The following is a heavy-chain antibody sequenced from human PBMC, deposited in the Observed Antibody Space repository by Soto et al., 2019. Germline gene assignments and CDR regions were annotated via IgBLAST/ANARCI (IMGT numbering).Heavy chain of an antibody. CDR3: ARGAYCSGGSCYWWFDP. D-gene: IGHD2-15*01. Sequence: QTLSLTCVISGDSVSSNSAAWNWIRQSPSRGLEWLGRTYYRSKWYNDYAVSVKSRITINPDTSKNQFSLQLNSLTPEDTAVYYCARGAYCSGGSCYWWFDPWGQGTLVTVSS. J-gene: IGHJ5*02. CDR1: GDSVSSNSAA. V-gene: IGHV6-1*01. CDR2: TYYRSKWYN.